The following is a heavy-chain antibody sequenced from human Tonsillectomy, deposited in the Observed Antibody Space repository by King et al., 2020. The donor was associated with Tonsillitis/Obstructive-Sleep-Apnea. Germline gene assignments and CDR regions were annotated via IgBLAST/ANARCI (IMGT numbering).Heavy chain of an antibody. J-gene: IGHJ3*02. Sequence: QLQESGPGLVKPSETLSLTCTVSGGSISSYYWSWIRQPPGKGLEWIGYIYYSGSTNYNPSLKSRVTISVDTSKNQFSLKLSSVTAADTAVYYCAIGVCGGDCPDAFDIWGQGTWSPSLQ. D-gene: IGHD2-21*02. V-gene: IGHV4-59*08. CDR2: IYYSGST. CDR1: GGSISSYY. CDR3: AIGVCGGDCPDAFDI.